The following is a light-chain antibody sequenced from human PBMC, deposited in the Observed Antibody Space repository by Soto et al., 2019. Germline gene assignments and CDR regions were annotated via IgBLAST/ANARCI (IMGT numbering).Light chain of an antibody. J-gene: IGKJ2*01. Sequence: EIVMTQSPATLSVSPGERATLSCRASQSVSSNLAWYQQKPGQAPRLLIFGASTRATGIPARFSGSGSGTEFTLIISSLQSEDFAVYYCQQYNSWPPNTFGQGTKLEIK. CDR3: QQYNSWPPNT. CDR2: GAS. V-gene: IGKV3-15*01. CDR1: QSVSSN.